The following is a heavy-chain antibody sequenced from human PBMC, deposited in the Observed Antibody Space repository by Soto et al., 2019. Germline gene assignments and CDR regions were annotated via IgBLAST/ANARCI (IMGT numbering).Heavy chain of an antibody. D-gene: IGHD3-16*01. Sequence: QVQLQESGPGLVKPSETLSLTCTVSGGSISSYYWSWIRQPPGKGLEWIGYIYYSGSTNYNPSLTSRVPISVDTSKNRFSLKLISVTAADTAVYYCARLGGWSVDYWGQGTLVTVSS. CDR2: IYYSGST. J-gene: IGHJ4*02. V-gene: IGHV4-59*08. CDR1: GGSISSYY. CDR3: ARLGGWSVDY.